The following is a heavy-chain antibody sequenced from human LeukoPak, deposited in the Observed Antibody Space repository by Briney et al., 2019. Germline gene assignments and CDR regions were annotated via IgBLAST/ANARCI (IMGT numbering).Heavy chain of an antibody. CDR3: ARGGPYEYVWGNYRPFDY. CDR1: GYTFTGYY. CDR2: INPNSGGT. Sequence: ASVKVSCKASGYTFTGYYMHWVRQAPGQGLEWKGRINPNSGGTNYAQKFQGRVTMTRDTSISTAYMELSRLRSDDTAVFYCARGGPYEYVWGNYRPFDYWGQGTLVTVSS. D-gene: IGHD3-16*02. V-gene: IGHV1-2*06. J-gene: IGHJ4*02.